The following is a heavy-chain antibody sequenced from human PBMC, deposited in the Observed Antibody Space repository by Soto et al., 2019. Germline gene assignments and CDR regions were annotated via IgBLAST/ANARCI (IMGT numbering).Heavy chain of an antibody. CDR3: ASSYSNYALIDYYYYGMDV. D-gene: IGHD4-4*01. V-gene: IGHV1-3*04. CDR2: INTGNGNT. J-gene: IGHJ6*02. Sequence: ASVKVSCKASGYTFTSYAMHWVRQAPGQRLEWMGWINTGNGNTKYSQKFQGRVTITRDTSASTAYMELSSLRSEDTAVYYCASSYSNYALIDYYYYGMDVWGQGTTVTVSS. CDR1: GYTFTSYA.